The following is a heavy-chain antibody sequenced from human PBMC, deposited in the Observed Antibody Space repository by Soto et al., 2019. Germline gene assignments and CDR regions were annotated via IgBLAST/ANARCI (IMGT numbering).Heavy chain of an antibody. CDR1: GYTFTGYY. CDR3: ARDVRFLIRMGY. J-gene: IGHJ4*02. V-gene: IGHV1-2*02. Sequence: SVKVSFRASGYTFTGYYMHWVRQAPGQGLEWMGWINPNSAGTNYAQKFQGRVTMTRDTSISTAYMELSRLRSDDTAVYYCARDVRFLIRMGYWGQGTLVTVSS. CDR2: INPNSAGT. D-gene: IGHD3-3*01.